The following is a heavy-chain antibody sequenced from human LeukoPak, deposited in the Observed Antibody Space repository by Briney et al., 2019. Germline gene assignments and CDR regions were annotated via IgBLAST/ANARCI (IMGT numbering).Heavy chain of an antibody. D-gene: IGHD3-10*01. J-gene: IGHJ4*02. CDR1: GFTFSSCA. V-gene: IGHV3-23*01. Sequence: PGGSLRLSCVGSGFTFSSCAMIWVRQTPGKGLEWVSVISGTGGTTYDADSVKGRFTISRDNSKNTLYLQMNSLRDEDTAVYYCARVLRGLYNLGDWGQGTLVTVSS. CDR3: ARVLRGLYNLGD. CDR2: ISGTGGTT.